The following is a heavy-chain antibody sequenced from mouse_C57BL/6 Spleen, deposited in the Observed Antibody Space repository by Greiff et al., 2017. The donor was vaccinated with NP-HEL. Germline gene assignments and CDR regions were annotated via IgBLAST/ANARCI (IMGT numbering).Heavy chain of an antibody. J-gene: IGHJ3*01. CDR1: GYTFTSYW. CDR2: IYPGSGST. CDR3: ARSTGTGAWFAY. V-gene: IGHV1-55*01. D-gene: IGHD4-1*01. Sequence: VKLQQPGAELVKPGASVKMSCKASGYTFTSYWITWVKQRPGQGLEWIGDIYPGSGSTNYNEKFKSKATLTVDTSSSTAYMQLSSLTSEDSAVYYCARSTGTGAWFAYWGQGTLVTVSA.